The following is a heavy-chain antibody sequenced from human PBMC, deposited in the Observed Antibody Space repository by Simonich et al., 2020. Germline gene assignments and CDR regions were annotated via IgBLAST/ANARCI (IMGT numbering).Heavy chain of an antibody. J-gene: IGHJ3*02. CDR2: FSSSSSYI. V-gene: IGHV3-21*01. D-gene: IGHD3-16*01. Sequence: EVQLVESGGGLVKPGGSLRLSCAASGFTFSGYSMNWVRQTPGNGQEWVSSFSSSSSYISYEDSVKGRFTISRDNAKNSLYRQMNSLRAEDTAVYYCAREQARGGAFDIWGQGTMVTVSS. CDR1: GFTFSGYS. CDR3: AREQARGGAFDI.